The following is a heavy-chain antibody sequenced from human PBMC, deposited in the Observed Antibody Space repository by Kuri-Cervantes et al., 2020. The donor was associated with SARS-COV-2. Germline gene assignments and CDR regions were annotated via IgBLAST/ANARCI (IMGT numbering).Heavy chain of an antibody. CDR1: GGTFSSYA. J-gene: IGHJ6*02. V-gene: IGHV1-69*04. Sequence: SVKVSCKASGGTFSSYAISWVRQAPGQGLEWMGRIIPIFGIANYAQKFQGRVTITADKSTITAYTELSSLRSEDTAVYYCARDGAYNYYDSNYYGMDVWGQGTTVTVSS. CDR3: ARDGAYNYYDSNYYGMDV. D-gene: IGHD3-22*01. CDR2: IIPIFGIA.